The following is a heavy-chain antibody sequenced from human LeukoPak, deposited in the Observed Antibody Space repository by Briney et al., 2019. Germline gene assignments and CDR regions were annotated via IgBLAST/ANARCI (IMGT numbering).Heavy chain of an antibody. Sequence: GASVKVSCKASGYTFTSYYMHWVRQAPGQGLEWMGIINPSGGSTSYAQKFQGRVTMTRDMSTSTVYMELSSLRSEDTAVYYCATEYRCSNTGCYSYMDVWGKGTTVTVS. J-gene: IGHJ6*03. CDR3: ATEYRCSNTGCYSYMDV. D-gene: IGHD2-2*01. CDR2: INPSGGST. V-gene: IGHV1-46*01. CDR1: GYTFTSYY.